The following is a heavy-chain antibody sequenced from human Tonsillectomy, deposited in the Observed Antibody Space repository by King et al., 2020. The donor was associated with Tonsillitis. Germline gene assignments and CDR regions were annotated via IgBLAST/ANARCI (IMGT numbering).Heavy chain of an antibody. CDR1: GGSISSHY. J-gene: IGHJ4*02. V-gene: IGHV4-4*07. CDR2: IYSSGST. CDR3: AREAGATRNFDY. Sequence: VQLQESGPGLVKPSETLSLTCTVSGGSISSHYWSWIRQPAGKGLEWIGLIYSSGSTSYNPSLKSRVTMSIDTSKNQFSLKLTAVTAADTAVYYCAREAGATRNFDYWGQGTLVTVSS. D-gene: IGHD1-26*01.